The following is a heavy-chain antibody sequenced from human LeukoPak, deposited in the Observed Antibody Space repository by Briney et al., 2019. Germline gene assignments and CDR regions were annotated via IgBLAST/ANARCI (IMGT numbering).Heavy chain of an antibody. V-gene: IGHV6-1*01. CDR2: TYYRSKWYN. D-gene: IGHD6-13*01. CDR1: GDSVSSNSAA. J-gene: IGHJ3*02. Sequence: SQTLSLTCAISGDSVSSNSAAWNWIRQSPSRGLEWLGRTYYRSKWYNEYAVSVKSRITINPDTSKNQFSLQLSSVTPDDTAVFYCAGGPLGTGAFDIWGQGTMVTVSS. CDR3: AGGPLGTGAFDI.